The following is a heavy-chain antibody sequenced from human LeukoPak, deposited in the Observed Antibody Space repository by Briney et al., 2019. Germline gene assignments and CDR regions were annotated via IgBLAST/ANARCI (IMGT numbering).Heavy chain of an antibody. J-gene: IGHJ3*02. CDR1: GFTLSSYG. V-gene: IGHV3-33*01. CDR3: AIERGPSDAFAI. Sequence: GGSLRLSCAACGFTLSSYGMLGVRQAPGKGLEWVAVIWSDGNKRYYAPSVKGRFTFSRDHSKNTLFLQMNSLRGDDRAVLYCAIERGPSDAFAIWGPGTRVTVSS. CDR2: IWSDGNKR.